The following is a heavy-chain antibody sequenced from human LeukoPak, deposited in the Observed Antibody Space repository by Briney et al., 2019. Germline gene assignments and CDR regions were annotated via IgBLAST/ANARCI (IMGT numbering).Heavy chain of an antibody. CDR2: IYYSGST. Sequence: SETLSLTCTVSGGSISSYYWSWIRQPPGRGLEWIGYIYYSGSTNYNPSLKSRVTISVDTSKNQFSLKLSSVTAADTAVYYCARRRGYSLDYWGQGTLVTVSS. CDR3: ARRRGYSLDY. J-gene: IGHJ4*02. D-gene: IGHD5-18*01. CDR1: GGSISSYY. V-gene: IGHV4-59*01.